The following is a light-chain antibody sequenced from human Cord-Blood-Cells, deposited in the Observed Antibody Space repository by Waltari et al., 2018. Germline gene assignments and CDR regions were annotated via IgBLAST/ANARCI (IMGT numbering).Light chain of an antibody. CDR2: AAS. J-gene: IGKJ3*01. V-gene: IGKV1-8*01. CDR3: PQYYSHPLYRRFT. CDR1: QGISSY. Sequence: AIRMTQSPSSLSASTGDRVTITCRASQGISSYLAWYQQKPGKAPKLLIYAASTLQSGVPSRFSGSGTGTDFTLTISCLQSEDFATYYCPQYYSHPLYRRFTFGPGTKVDIK.